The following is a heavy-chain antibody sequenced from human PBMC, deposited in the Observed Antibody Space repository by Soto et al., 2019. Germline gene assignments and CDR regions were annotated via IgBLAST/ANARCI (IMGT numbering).Heavy chain of an antibody. D-gene: IGHD6-19*01. CDR1: GFTFTNYA. V-gene: IGHV3-30*04. J-gene: IGHJ4*02. CDR3: AASRTSASGSPIAY. CDR2: ISNDGNTR. Sequence: QVQLVESGGGVGQPGRSLRLSCAASGFTFTNYAMHWVRQAPGKGLDWVAVISNDGNTRYYAESVKGRFSISRDNLNNTLYVQVNTIKNEDTAVYYCAASRTSASGSPIAYWGQGTLVTVSS.